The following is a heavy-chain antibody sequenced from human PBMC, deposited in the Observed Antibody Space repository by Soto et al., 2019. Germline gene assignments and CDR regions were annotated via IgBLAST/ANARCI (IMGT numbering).Heavy chain of an antibody. Sequence: QVQLVQSGAEVKKPGSSVKVSCKASGGTFSSYAISWVRQAPGQGLEWMGGIIPIFGTANYAQKFQGRVRINADETTSPAYMELSSLGSEGTVVYYCARVKLLGYCSGGSCYPGGWFDPWGQGPLVTVSS. CDR2: IIPIFGTA. CDR1: GGTFSSYA. J-gene: IGHJ5*01. V-gene: IGHV1-69*01. D-gene: IGHD2-15*01. CDR3: ARVKLLGYCSGGSCYPGGWFDP.